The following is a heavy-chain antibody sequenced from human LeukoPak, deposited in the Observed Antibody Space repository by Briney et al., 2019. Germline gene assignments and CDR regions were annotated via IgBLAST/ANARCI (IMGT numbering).Heavy chain of an antibody. D-gene: IGHD2-2*01. J-gene: IGHJ4*02. CDR3: ARVYQSTSGRAIDY. Sequence: GGSLRLSCAASGFTLSSYWMSWIRQAPGKGLEWVANIKQDGSAKDYVDSVKGRFTISRENAKNSLYLQMNSLRVDDTAIYYCARVYQSTSGRAIDYWGQGTLVTVSS. CDR2: IKQDGSAK. V-gene: IGHV3-7*01. CDR1: GFTLSSYW.